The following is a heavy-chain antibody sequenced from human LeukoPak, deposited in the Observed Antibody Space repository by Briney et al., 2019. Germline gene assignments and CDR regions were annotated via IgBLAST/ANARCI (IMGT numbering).Heavy chain of an antibody. CDR2: ISAYNGNT. CDR3: ARAPDQWLVRDMAFDI. D-gene: IGHD6-19*01. CDR1: GYTFTSYG. J-gene: IGHJ3*02. Sequence: GASVKVSCKASGYTFTSYGISWVRQAPGQGLEWMGWISAYNGNTNYAQKLQGRVTMTTDTSTSTAYMELSSLRSEDTAVYYCARAPDQWLVRDMAFDIWGQGTMVTVSS. V-gene: IGHV1-18*01.